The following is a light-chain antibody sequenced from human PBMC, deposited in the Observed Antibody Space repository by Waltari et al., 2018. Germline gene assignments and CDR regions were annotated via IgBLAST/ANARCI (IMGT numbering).Light chain of an antibody. CDR3: QQRSTWYT. V-gene: IGKV3-11*01. J-gene: IGKJ2*01. CDR1: QSVNYY. CDR2: DAA. Sequence: EIVLTQSPATLSLSPGERATLSCRASQSVNYYLAWYQQKPGQAPRLLIYDAANRATGIPARFSGSGSGTDFTLTITSLEPEDFAVYYCQQRSTWYTFGQGTKLEIK.